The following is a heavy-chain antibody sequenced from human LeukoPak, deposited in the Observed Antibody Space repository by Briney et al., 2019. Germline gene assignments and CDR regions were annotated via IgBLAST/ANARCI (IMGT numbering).Heavy chain of an antibody. CDR3: AREGPIIPGDLDY. V-gene: IGHV3-21*01. Sequence: GGSLRLSCASSGFSFNTHTMHWVRQAPGKGLDWVSSISSTSKYIFLADSVKGRFTVSRCNALTSLFPHMNRLRAEDSAVYFSAREGPIIPGDLDYWGQGTLVTVSS. J-gene: IGHJ4*02. CDR2: ISSTSKYI. CDR1: GFSFNTHT. D-gene: IGHD1-14*01.